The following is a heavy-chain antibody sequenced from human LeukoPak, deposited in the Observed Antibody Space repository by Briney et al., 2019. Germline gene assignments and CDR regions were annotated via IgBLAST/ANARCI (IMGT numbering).Heavy chain of an antibody. Sequence: GGSLRLSCAASGFTFSSYAMSWVRQAPGKGLEWVSAISGSGGSTYYADSVKGRFTISRDNSKNTLYLQMNSLRAEDTAVYYCAKGPQGYCSGGSCSNWFDPWGQGTLVTVSS. CDR2: ISGSGGST. V-gene: IGHV3-23*01. CDR1: GFTFSSYA. D-gene: IGHD2-15*01. CDR3: AKGPQGYCSGGSCSNWFDP. J-gene: IGHJ5*02.